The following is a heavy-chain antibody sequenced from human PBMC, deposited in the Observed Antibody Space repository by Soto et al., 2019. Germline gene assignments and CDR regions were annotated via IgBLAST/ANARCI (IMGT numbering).Heavy chain of an antibody. CDR3: AKDFPGDVEMATTGTH. CDR2: ISYDGSNK. J-gene: IGHJ4*02. V-gene: IGHV3-30*18. D-gene: IGHD5-12*01. Sequence: PGGSLRLSCAASGFTFSSYGMHWVRQAPGKGLEWVAVISYDGSNKYYADSVKGRFTISRDNSKNTLYLQMNSLRAEDTAVYYCAKDFPGDVEMATTGTHWGQGTLVTVSS. CDR1: GFTFSSYG.